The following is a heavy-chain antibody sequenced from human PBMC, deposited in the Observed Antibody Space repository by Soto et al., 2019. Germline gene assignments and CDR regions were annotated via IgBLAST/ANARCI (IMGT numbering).Heavy chain of an antibody. Sequence: ASVKVSCKASGYTFTGYYMHWVRPAPGQGLEWMGWINPNSGGTNYAQKFQGWVTMTRDTSISTAYMELSRLRSDDTAVYYCARGRVPVAGNDAFDIWGQGTMVTVSS. V-gene: IGHV1-2*04. D-gene: IGHD6-19*01. CDR2: INPNSGGT. J-gene: IGHJ3*02. CDR3: ARGRVPVAGNDAFDI. CDR1: GYTFTGYY.